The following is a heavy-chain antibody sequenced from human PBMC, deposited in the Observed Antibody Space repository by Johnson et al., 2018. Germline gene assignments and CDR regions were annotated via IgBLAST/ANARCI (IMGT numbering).Heavy chain of an antibody. J-gene: IGHJ6*03. CDR3: ARDAGTKGYYSLDV. V-gene: IGHV3-7*01. Sequence: VQLVESGGGLVQPGGSLRLSCAASGFTLSSYWMSWVRQAPGKGLEWVANIKQDGSEKYFVDSVKGRFTISRDNAKESLYLPMNSLRIEDSAVYYCARDAGTKGYYSLDVWGKGTTVTVSS. CDR2: IKQDGSEK. CDR1: GFTLSSYW.